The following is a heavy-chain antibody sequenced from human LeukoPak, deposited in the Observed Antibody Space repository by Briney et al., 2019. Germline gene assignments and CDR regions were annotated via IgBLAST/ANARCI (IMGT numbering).Heavy chain of an antibody. CDR3: ARDRYGDYFDY. CDR1: GFTVSTNY. V-gene: IGHV3-66*01. J-gene: IGHJ4*02. CDR2: IYSGGST. Sequence: GGSLRLSCAASGFTVSTNYMSWVRQAPGKGLEWVSVIYSGGSTDYADSVKGRFTISRDNSKNTLYLQMNSLRAEDTAVYYCARDRYGDYFDYWGQGTRVTVSS. D-gene: IGHD4-17*01.